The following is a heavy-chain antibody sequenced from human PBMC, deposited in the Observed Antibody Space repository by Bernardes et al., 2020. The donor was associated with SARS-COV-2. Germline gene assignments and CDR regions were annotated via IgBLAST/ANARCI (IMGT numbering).Heavy chain of an antibody. D-gene: IGHD2-2*01. CDR2: ISGSGGST. CDR3: AILKGVAAGMHYFDY. CDR1: GFTFSSYA. J-gene: IGHJ4*02. Sequence: GGSLRLSCAASGFTFSSYAMSWVRQAPGKGLEWVSDISGSGGSTYYADSVKGRFTISRDNSKNTLYLQMNSLRAEDTAVYYCAILKGVAAGMHYFDYWGKGTLVTGSS. V-gene: IGHV3-23*01.